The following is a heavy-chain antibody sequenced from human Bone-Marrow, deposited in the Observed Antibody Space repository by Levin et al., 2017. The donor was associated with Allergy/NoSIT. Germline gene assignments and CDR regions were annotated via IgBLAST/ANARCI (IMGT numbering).Heavy chain of an antibody. CDR2: IYYSGDT. Sequence: SQTLSLTCAVSGGAIDRGDSSWSWIRQTPGKGLEWIGYIYYSGDTYYNPSLKSRATLSVDIPKNQFFLNLRSVTAADTAMYYCAREFYDTSGYGYFDRWGQGILVTVSS. J-gene: IGHJ4*02. CDR1: GGAIDRGDSS. V-gene: IGHV4-30-2*01. CDR3: AREFYDTSGYGYFDR. D-gene: IGHD3-22*01.